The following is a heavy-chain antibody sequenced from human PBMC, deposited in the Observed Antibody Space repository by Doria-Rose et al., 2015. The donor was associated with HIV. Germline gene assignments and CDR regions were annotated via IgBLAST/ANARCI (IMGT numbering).Heavy chain of an antibody. CDR2: IFSDDER. CDR1: GVSLSSPGMG. Sequence: QESGPVLVKPTETLTLTCTVSGVSLSSPGMGVSWIRQPPGKALEWRTNIFSDDERSYKTSLNSRLTISRDTSKSQVVLTMTDMDPVDTATYYCARIKSSRWYHKYYFDFWGQGTLVIVSA. V-gene: IGHV2-26*01. J-gene: IGHJ4*02. CDR3: ARIKSSRWYHKYYFDF. D-gene: IGHD6-13*01.